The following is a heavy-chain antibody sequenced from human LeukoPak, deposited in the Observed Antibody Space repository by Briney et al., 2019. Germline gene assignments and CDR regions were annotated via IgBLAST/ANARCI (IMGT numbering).Heavy chain of an antibody. Sequence: GGSLRLSCAASGFTFSSFAMTWVRQAPGRGLEWVSGFDGNGPNTYYADSVKGRWTISRDNSRNTLYLEMNSLRPEDTAIYYCAKPRTTGLGWAQFDYWGQGSLVTVSS. J-gene: IGHJ4*02. CDR2: FDGNGPNT. V-gene: IGHV3-23*01. CDR1: GFTFSSFA. D-gene: IGHD2-8*02. CDR3: AKPRTTGLGWAQFDY.